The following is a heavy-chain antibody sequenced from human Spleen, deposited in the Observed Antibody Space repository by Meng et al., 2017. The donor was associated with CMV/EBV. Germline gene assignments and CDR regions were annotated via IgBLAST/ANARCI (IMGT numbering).Heavy chain of an antibody. J-gene: IGHJ5*02. V-gene: IGHV1-2*02. Sequence: TLTDHYMHWGRQSTGKGREWMGGINPKSGDANYAQKFHGRVTLTRDRSISTAYMDLSTLRSDDTAVYYCAREDNIGIVPAAYNWFDPWGQGTLVTVSS. CDR3: AREDNIGIVPAAYNWFDP. CDR2: INPKSGDA. D-gene: IGHD2-2*01. CDR1: TLTDHY.